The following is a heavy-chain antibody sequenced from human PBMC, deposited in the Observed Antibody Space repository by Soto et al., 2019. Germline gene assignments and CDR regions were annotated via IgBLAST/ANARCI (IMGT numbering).Heavy chain of an antibody. CDR1: GGSISSSSYY. J-gene: IGHJ4*02. D-gene: IGHD3-16*01. CDR3: ARQITGWSGEYYFDF. V-gene: IGHV4-39*01. Sequence: SETLSLTCTVSGGSISSSSYYWGWIRQPPGKGLEWIGNIYYSGGTYHSPSLKSRVTMSVDTSKNQFSLNVTSVTAADTAVYYCARQITGWSGEYYFDFWGRGTLVTVSS. CDR2: IYYSGGT.